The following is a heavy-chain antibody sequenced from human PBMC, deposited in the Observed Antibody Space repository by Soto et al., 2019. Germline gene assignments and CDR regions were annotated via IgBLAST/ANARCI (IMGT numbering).Heavy chain of an antibody. J-gene: IGHJ4*02. CDR3: ARSQDTAMVEYYFDY. V-gene: IGHV4-31*03. D-gene: IGHD5-18*01. CDR1: GGSISSGGYY. Sequence: QVQLQESGPGLVKPSQTLSLTCTVSGGSISSGGYYWSWIRQHPGKGLEWIGYIYYSGSTYYNPSLKSRVTISVDTSKNQFSLKLSSVTAADTAVYYCARSQDTAMVEYYFDYWGQGTLVTVSS. CDR2: IYYSGST.